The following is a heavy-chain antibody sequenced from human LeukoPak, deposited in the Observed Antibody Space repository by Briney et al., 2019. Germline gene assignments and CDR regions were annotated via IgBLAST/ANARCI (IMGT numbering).Heavy chain of an antibody. CDR1: GGSISSYSIY. CDR3: ARYYYGMDV. J-gene: IGHJ6*02. Sequence: PSQTPSLTCTASGGSISSYSIYWGRLPPPAGQELEWIMRTYTSRSTNYNPSLTSRVTISVDTPKNQFSLKLSSVTDADTAVYYCARYYYGMDVWGQGTTVTVSS. V-gene: IGHV4-61*02. CDR2: TYTSRST.